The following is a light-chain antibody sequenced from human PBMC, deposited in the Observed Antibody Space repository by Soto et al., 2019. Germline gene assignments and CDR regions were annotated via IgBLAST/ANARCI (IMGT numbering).Light chain of an antibody. Sequence: DIQMTQSPSSLSASVGDRVTITCRASQSISSHLNWYQQKPGKAPQLLIYEASSLQGGVPSRFSGSGSGTDFTLTISRLQADEFAIYYCQQRYSMPLTFGPGTRVDIK. CDR3: QQRYSMPLT. J-gene: IGKJ3*01. CDR2: EAS. V-gene: IGKV1-39*01. CDR1: QSISSH.